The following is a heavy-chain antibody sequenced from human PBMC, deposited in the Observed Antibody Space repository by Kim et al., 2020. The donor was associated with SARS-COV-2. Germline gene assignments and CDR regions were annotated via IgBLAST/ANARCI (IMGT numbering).Heavy chain of an antibody. J-gene: IGHJ3*02. D-gene: IGHD7-27*01. CDR2: IDAGGRDT. CDR1: GFSFSIYA. V-gene: IGHV3-23*01. CDR3: ARERKTGRWDYAFDI. Sequence: GGSLRLSCAASGFSFSIYAMNWVRQAPGKGLEWVSAIDAGGRDTYYADSVKGRFTISRDNSKNTLFLQMNSLSAEDTALYYCARERKTGRWDYAFDIWGQGTLVTVSS.